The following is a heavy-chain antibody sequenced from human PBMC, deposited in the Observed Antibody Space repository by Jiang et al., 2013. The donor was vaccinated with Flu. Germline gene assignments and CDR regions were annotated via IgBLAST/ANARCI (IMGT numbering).Heavy chain of an antibody. V-gene: IGHV4-59*01. Sequence: GSGLVKPSETLSLTCTVSGGSISSYYWSWIRQPPGKGLEWIGYIYYSGSTNYNPSLKSRVTISVDTSKNQFSLKLSSVTAADTAVYYCARGGYSSGCDYWGQGTLVTVSS. D-gene: IGHD6-19*01. CDR1: GGSISSYY. CDR3: ARGGYSSGCDY. CDR2: IYYSGST. J-gene: IGHJ4*02.